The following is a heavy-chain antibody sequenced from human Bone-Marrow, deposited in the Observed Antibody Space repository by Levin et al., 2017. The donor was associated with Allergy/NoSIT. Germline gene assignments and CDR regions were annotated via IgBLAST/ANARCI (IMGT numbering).Heavy chain of an antibody. CDR1: GFSSDSYW. CDR2: INGDGTYT. Sequence: GGSLRLSCAVSGFSSDSYWIHWVRQVPGKGLVWVAHINGDGTYTTYADSVKGRFTISRDNAKNTLYLEMDSLRAGDTAIYYCTRDDYGDYSFDYWGRGTLVTVSS. V-gene: IGHV3-74*01. CDR3: TRDDYGDYSFDY. D-gene: IGHD4-17*01. J-gene: IGHJ4*02.